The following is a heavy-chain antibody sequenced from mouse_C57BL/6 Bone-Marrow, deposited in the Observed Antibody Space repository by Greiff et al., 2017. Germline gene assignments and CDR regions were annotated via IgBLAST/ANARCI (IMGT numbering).Heavy chain of an antibody. CDR1: GYTFTSYW. CDR2: IYPGSGST. D-gene: IGHD2-3*01. CDR3: ARGGLYDGYYWDFDV. V-gene: IGHV1-55*01. Sequence: QVQLQQPGAELVKPGASVKMSCKASGYTFTSYWITWVKQRPGQGLEWIGDIYPGSGSTNYNEKFKSKATLTVDTSSSTAYMQLSSLTSEDSAVYYWARGGLYDGYYWDFDVWGKGTTVTVSS. J-gene: IGHJ1*03.